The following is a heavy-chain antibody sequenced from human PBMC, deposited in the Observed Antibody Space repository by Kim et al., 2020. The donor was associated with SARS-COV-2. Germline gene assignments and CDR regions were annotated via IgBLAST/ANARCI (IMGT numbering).Heavy chain of an antibody. D-gene: IGHD5-12*01. V-gene: IGHV3-30*04. CDR2: ISYDGSNK. J-gene: IGHJ4*02. CDR1: GFTFSSYA. Sequence: GGSLRLSCAASGFTFSSYAMHWVRQAPGKGLEWVAVISYDGSNKYYADSVKGRFTISRDNSKNTLYLQMNSLRAEDTAVYYCARETVEMATIGRDYFDYWGQGTLVTVSS. CDR3: ARETVEMATIGRDYFDY.